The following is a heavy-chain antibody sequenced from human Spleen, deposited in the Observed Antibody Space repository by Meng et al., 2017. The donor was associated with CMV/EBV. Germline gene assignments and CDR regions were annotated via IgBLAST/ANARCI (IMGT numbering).Heavy chain of an antibody. CDR1: GFTFSSYD. J-gene: IGHJ6*02. D-gene: IGHD6-6*01. V-gene: IGHV3-13*01. Sequence: GESLKISCAASGFTFSSYDMHWVRQATGKGLEWVSAIGTAGDTYYPGSVKGRFTISRDNAKNSLYLQMNSLRAEDTAVYYCARGRPYYYYYGMDVWGQGTTVTVSS. CDR2: IGTAGDT. CDR3: ARGRPYYYYYGMDV.